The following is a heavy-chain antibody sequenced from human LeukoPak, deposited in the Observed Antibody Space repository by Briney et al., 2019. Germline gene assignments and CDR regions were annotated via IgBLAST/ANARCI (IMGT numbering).Heavy chain of an antibody. CDR3: ARKYYYDSSGYSH. CDR2: IYYSGST. J-gene: IGHJ4*02. Sequence: SETLSLTCTVSGGSISSYYWSWIRQPPGKGLEWIGYIYYSGSTNYNPSLKSRVTISVDTSKNQFSLKLSSVTAADTAVYYCARKYYYDSSGYSHWGQGTLVTVSS. V-gene: IGHV4-59*12. D-gene: IGHD3-22*01. CDR1: GGSISSYY.